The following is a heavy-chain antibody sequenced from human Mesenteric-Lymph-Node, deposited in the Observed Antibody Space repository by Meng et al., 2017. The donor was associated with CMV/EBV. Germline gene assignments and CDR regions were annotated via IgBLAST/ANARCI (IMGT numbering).Heavy chain of an antibody. CDR3: ARDRGGWGARGMDV. CDR2: IYYSGST. CDR1: GDSISSHY. V-gene: IGHV4-59*11. Sequence: SETLSLTCDVSGDSISSHYQWGWIRQRPGKGLEWIGYIYYSGSTNYNPSLKSRVTISVDTSKNQFSLKLTSVTAADTAVYYCARDRGGWGARGMDVWGQGTTVTVSS. J-gene: IGHJ6*02. D-gene: IGHD3-16*01.